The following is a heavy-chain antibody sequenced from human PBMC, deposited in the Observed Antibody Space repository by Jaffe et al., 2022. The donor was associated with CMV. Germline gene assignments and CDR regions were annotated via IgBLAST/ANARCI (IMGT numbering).Heavy chain of an antibody. J-gene: IGHJ4*02. CDR3: ARSRYRTTVTAPLCY. Sequence: QVQLQQWGAGLLKPSETLSLTCAVYGGSFSGYYWSWIRQPPGKGLEWIGEINHSGSTNYNPSLKSRVTISVDTSKNQFSLKLSSVTAADTAVYYCARSRYRTTVTAPLCYWGQGTLVTVSS. V-gene: IGHV4-34*01. CDR1: GGSFSGYY. D-gene: IGHD4-4*01. CDR2: INHSGST.